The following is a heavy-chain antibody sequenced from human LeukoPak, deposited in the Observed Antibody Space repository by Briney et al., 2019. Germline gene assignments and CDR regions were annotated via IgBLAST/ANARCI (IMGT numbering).Heavy chain of an antibody. CDR2: IYYSGST. V-gene: IGHV4-59*07. J-gene: IGHJ6*03. D-gene: IGHD2-2*01. CDR3: ARGGIVVVPASAGYMDV. CDR1: GRSISSYY. Sequence: SDTLSLTCTVSGRSISSYYWSWIRQPPAKGLEWIGYIYYSGSTNYNPSLKSRVTISVDTSKNQFSLKLSSVTAADTAVYYCARGGIVVVPASAGYMDVWGKGTTVTVSS.